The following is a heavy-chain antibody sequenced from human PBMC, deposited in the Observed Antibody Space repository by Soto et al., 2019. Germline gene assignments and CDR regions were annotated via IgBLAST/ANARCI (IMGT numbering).Heavy chain of an antibody. CDR1: VYTFTSYG. CDR2: ISAYNGNT. CDR3: ARQLNGCYYGWGISY. D-gene: IGHD3-10*01. Sequence: ASVKVSCQASVYTFTSYGISWLRQPPGKGLEGMGWISAYNGNTNYAQKLQGRVTMTPDTSTSTAYMELRSRRSDEAADYYCARQLNGCYYGWGISYWGQGTLVTVSS. J-gene: IGHJ4*02. V-gene: IGHV1-18*01.